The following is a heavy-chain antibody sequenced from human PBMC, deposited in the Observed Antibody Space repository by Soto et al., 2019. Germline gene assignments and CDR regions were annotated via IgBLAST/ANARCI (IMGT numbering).Heavy chain of an antibody. D-gene: IGHD5-12*01. CDR1: GYTFTSYA. Sequence: QVQLVQSGAEVKKPGASVKVSCKASGYTFTSYAMHWVRQAPGQRLEWLGWIKAGNGNTKYSQKFQGRVTITRDTAASTAYMELSSLRSKDTAVSYCARPGPYIGYYLYYYYYGMDVWGQGTTVTDSS. CDR2: IKAGNGNT. CDR3: ARPGPYIGYYLYYYYYGMDV. J-gene: IGHJ6*02. V-gene: IGHV1-3*01.